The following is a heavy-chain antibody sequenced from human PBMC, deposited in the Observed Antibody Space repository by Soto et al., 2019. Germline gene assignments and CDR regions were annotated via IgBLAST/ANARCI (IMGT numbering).Heavy chain of an antibody. Sequence: GASVKVSCKASGYTFTSYAMHWVRQAPGQRLEWMGWINAGNGNTKYSQKFQGRVTITRDTSASTAYMELSSLRSEDTAVYYCAVNYGGNGGFDPWGQGTLVTVS. V-gene: IGHV1-3*01. CDR2: INAGNGNT. CDR3: AVNYGGNGGFDP. J-gene: IGHJ5*02. CDR1: GYTFTSYA. D-gene: IGHD4-17*01.